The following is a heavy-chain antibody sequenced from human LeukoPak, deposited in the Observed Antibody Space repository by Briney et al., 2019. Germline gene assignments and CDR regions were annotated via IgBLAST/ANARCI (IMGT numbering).Heavy chain of an antibody. CDR3: ARGSYYDFWSGYEGGHYFDY. Sequence: SETLSLTCAVYGGSFSGYYWSWIRQPPGKGLEWIGEINHSGSTNYNPSLKSRVTISVDTSKNQFSLKLSSVTAADTAVYYCARGSYYDFWSGYEGGHYFDYWGQGTLVTVSS. J-gene: IGHJ4*02. D-gene: IGHD3-3*01. CDR2: INHSGST. V-gene: IGHV4-34*01. CDR1: GGSFSGYY.